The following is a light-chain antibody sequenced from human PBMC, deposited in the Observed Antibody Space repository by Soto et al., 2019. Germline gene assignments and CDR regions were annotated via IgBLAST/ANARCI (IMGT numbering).Light chain of an antibody. CDR1: QSVRSY. Sequence: IQMTQSPSSLSASVSARVTITCRASQSVRSYLNWYQQKPGKAPKLLIYAASSLQSGVPSRFSGSGSGTDFTLTISSLQPEDFATYYCQQSYSTPRTFGQGTKVDIK. CDR2: AAS. CDR3: QQSYSTPRT. V-gene: IGKV1-39*01. J-gene: IGKJ1*01.